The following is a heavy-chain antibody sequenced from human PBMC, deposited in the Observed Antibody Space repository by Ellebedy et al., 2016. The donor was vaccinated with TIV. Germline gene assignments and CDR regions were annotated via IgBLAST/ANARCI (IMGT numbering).Heavy chain of an antibody. J-gene: IGHJ4*02. D-gene: IGHD3-22*01. CDR3: ARGDNYYYDSSGYYYSY. CDR1: GYTFTNYF. CDR2: INTTSGSS. Sequence: ASVKVSCKASGYTFTNYFLYWVRQAPGQGLEWMGIINTTSGSSNYAQKFQGRVTMTRDTSTSTVYMVLSSLRSEDTAVYYCARGDNYYYDSSGYYYSYWGQGTLVTVSS. V-gene: IGHV1-46*01.